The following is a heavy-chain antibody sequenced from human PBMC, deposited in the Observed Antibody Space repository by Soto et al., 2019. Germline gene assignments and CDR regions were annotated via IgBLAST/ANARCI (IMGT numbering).Heavy chain of an antibody. Sequence: SETLSLTCTVSGGSISSYYWSWIRQPPGKGLEWIGYIYYSGSTNYNPSLKSRVTISVDTSKNQFSLKLSSVTAVDTAVYYCARGSFWDPSWFDPWGQGTLVTV. D-gene: IGHD1-26*01. V-gene: IGHV4-59*01. CDR2: IYYSGST. CDR3: ARGSFWDPSWFDP. CDR1: GGSISSYY. J-gene: IGHJ5*02.